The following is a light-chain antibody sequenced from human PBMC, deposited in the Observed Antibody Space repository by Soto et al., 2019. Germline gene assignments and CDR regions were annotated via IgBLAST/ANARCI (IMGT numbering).Light chain of an antibody. CDR1: QTVLNNY. Sequence: EIVLTQSPGTLSLSPGERATLSCRASQTVLNNYLTWYQQKPGQAPRRLIFGASIRATGIPDRFSGSGSGTDFSLSINSLQPEDFATYYCQQLNSYRLTFGGGTKVDIK. V-gene: IGKV3-20*01. CDR3: QQLNSYRLT. CDR2: GAS. J-gene: IGKJ4*01.